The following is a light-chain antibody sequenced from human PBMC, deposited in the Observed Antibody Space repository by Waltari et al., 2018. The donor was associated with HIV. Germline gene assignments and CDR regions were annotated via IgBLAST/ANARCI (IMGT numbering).Light chain of an antibody. Sequence: DIVMTQSPDSLAVSLGERATINCKSSQSVLYRPNHNYYLAWYQQKPGEPPKLLINWASIREAGVPDRFSGSGSGTDFTLTISSLQAEDVAVYYCQQYYSPPLAFGGGTKVEIK. CDR1: QSVLYRPNHNYY. V-gene: IGKV4-1*01. CDR3: QQYYSPPLA. J-gene: IGKJ4*01. CDR2: WAS.